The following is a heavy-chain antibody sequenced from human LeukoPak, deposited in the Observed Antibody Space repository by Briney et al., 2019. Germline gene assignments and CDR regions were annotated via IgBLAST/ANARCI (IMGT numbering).Heavy chain of an antibody. V-gene: IGHV4-30-2*01. CDR1: GGSISSGGYS. CDR2: IYHSGST. CDR3: ARHLRSDSFQH. Sequence: SQTLSLTCAVSGGSISSGGYSWSWIRQPPGKGLEWIGYIYHSGSTYYNPSLKSRVTISVDTSKNQFSLKLSSVTAADTAVYYCARHLRSDSFQHWGQGTLVTVSS. J-gene: IGHJ1*01.